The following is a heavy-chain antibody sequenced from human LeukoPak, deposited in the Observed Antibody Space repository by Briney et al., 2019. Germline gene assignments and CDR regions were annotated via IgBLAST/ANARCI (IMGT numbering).Heavy chain of an antibody. Sequence: SVKVSCKASGGTFSSYAISWVRQAPGQGLEWMGGIIPIFGTANYAQKFQGRVTITADESTSTAYMKLSSLRSEDTAVYYCARVYDGSGSFMGAFDIWGQGTMVTVSS. CDR2: IIPIFGTA. CDR3: ARVYDGSGSFMGAFDI. CDR1: GGTFSSYA. D-gene: IGHD3-10*01. J-gene: IGHJ3*02. V-gene: IGHV1-69*13.